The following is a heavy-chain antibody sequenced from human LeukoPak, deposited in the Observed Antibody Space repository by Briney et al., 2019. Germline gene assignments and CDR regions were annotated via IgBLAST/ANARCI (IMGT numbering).Heavy chain of an antibody. D-gene: IGHD6-19*01. CDR3: ARGTYYSSVPLDY. J-gene: IGHJ4*02. CDR1: GFTFNSYT. CDR2: ISSSSSYI. Sequence: GESLRLSCAASGFTFNSYTMNWVRQAPGKGLEWVSSISSSSSYIFYADSVKGRFTISRDNAKNSLYLQMNSLRAEDTAVYYCARGTYYSSVPLDYWGQGTLVTVSS. V-gene: IGHV3-21*01.